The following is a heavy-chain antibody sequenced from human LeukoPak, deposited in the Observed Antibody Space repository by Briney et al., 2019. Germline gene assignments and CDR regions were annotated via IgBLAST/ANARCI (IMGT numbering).Heavy chain of an antibody. Sequence: PGGSLRLSCAASGFTFSSYAMSWVRQAPGKGLEWVSAISGSGGSTYYADSVKGRFTISRDNSKNTLYLQMNSLRAEDTAVYYCAKDFQPTYDFWSGYHYNWFDLWGQGTLVTVSS. CDR1: GFTFSSYA. V-gene: IGHV3-23*01. D-gene: IGHD3-3*01. CDR3: AKDFQPTYDFWSGYHYNWFDL. CDR2: ISGSGGST. J-gene: IGHJ5*02.